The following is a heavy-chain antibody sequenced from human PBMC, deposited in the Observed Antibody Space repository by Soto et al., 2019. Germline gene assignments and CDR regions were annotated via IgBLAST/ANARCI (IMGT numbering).Heavy chain of an antibody. CDR2: IYHSGST. V-gene: IGHV4-4*02. CDR3: ARDLGTGTTSSENWFDP. Sequence: QVQLQESGPGLVKPSGTLSLTCAVSGGSISSSNRWSWVRQPPGKGLEWIGEIYHSGSTNYNPSLKSRVTISVDKSKNQFSLKLSSVTAADTAVYYCARDLGTGTTSSENWFDPWGQGTLVTVSS. D-gene: IGHD1-7*01. J-gene: IGHJ5*02. CDR1: GGSISSSNR.